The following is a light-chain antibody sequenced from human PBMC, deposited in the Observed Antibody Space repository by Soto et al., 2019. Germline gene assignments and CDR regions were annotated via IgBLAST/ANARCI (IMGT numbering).Light chain of an antibody. CDR2: AAY. J-gene: IGKJ1*01. V-gene: IGKV1-9*01. Sequence: DIQLTQSPSFLSASVGDRVTITCRASQGISSYLAWYQQKPGKAPKLLIYAAYTLQSGVPSRLSGSATETEYTLPFLHLHPENFATNDGQHLNSYPWTFGQGPNVEIK. CDR1: QGISSY. CDR3: QHLNSYPWT.